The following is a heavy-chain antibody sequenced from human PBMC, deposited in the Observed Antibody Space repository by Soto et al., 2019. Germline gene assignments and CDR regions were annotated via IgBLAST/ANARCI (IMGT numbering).Heavy chain of an antibody. CDR1: GGTFSSYA. CDR3: ARSQGSSTSLEIYSYYSYSMDV. V-gene: IGHV1-69*01. D-gene: IGHD2-2*01. CDR2: IIPISETT. J-gene: IGHJ6*02. Sequence: QVQLVQSGAEVKKPGSSVKVSCKASGGTFSSYAISWVRQAPGQGLEWMGGIIPISETTNYAQKFQGRVTITADESKSTAYMELSSLRSEDTAVYYCARSQGSSTSLEIYSYYSYSMDVWGQGTTVTVSS.